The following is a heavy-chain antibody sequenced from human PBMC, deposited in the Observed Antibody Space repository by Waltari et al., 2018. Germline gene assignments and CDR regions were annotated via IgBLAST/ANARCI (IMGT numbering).Heavy chain of an antibody. CDR3: AFRKITMIVVARGECDI. CDR1: GGTFSSYA. Sequence: VQLVQSGAEVKKPGSSVQVSCKTSGGTFSSYATSWVRQAPGQGLEWMAGIIPCLGTAKDAQKYQGRGTITAAESTSTAYRALGRLRSEDTAVNYGAFRKITMIVVARGECDIWRQETRLTVPS. CDR2: IIPCLGTA. J-gene: IGHJ3*02. V-gene: IGHV1-69*12. D-gene: IGHD3-22*01.